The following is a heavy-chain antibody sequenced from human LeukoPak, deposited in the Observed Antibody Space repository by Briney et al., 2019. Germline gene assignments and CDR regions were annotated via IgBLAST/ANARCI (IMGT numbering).Heavy chain of an antibody. D-gene: IGHD3-10*01. CDR2: INHSGST. J-gene: IGHJ4*02. CDR1: GFTFSSYA. Sequence: GSLRLSCAASGFTFSSYAMSWVRQPPGKGLEWIGEINHSGSTNYNSSLKSRVTISVDTSKNQFSLKLSSVTAADTAVYYCARGRWLLLWFGESTHGFDYWGQGTLVTVSS. V-gene: IGHV4-34*01. CDR3: ARGRWLLLWFGESTHGFDY.